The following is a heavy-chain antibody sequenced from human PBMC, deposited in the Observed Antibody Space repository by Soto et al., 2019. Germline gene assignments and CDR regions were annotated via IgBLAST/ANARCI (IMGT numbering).Heavy chain of an antibody. V-gene: IGHV3-43*01. Sequence: GGSLRLSCAASGFTFDDYTMHWVRQAPGKGLEWVSLISWDGGSTYYADSVKGRFTISRDNSKNSLYLQMNSLRTEDTALYYCAKDMGRWGSSSPRYGMDVWGQGTTVTVSS. CDR1: GFTFDDYT. J-gene: IGHJ6*02. D-gene: IGHD6-6*01. CDR3: AKDMGRWGSSSPRYGMDV. CDR2: ISWDGGST.